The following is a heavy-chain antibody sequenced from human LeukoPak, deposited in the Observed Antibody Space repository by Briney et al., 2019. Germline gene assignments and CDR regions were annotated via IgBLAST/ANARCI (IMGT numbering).Heavy chain of an antibody. D-gene: IGHD4-17*01. Sequence: SETLSLTCTVSGGSISSGGYYWSWIRQHPGKGLEWIGYIYYSGSTYYNPSLKSRVTISVDKSKNQFSLKLSSVTAADTAVYYCARAVTTLAGFDYWGQGTLVTVSS. CDR2: IYYSGST. J-gene: IGHJ4*02. CDR1: GGSISSGGYY. V-gene: IGHV4-31*03. CDR3: ARAVTTLAGFDY.